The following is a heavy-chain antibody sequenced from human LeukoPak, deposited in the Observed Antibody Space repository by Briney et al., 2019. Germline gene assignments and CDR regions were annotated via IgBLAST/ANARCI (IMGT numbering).Heavy chain of an antibody. CDR2: IYYSGST. J-gene: IGHJ4*02. V-gene: IGHV4-59*01. Sequence: SETLSLTCTVSGGSISSYYWSWVRQPPGKGLEWIGYIYYSGSTNYNPSLKSRVTISVDTSKNQFSLKLSSVTAADTAVYYCARATGITGTTTAELNFDYWGQGTLVTVSS. CDR3: ARATGITGTTTAELNFDY. CDR1: GGSISSYY. D-gene: IGHD1-7*01.